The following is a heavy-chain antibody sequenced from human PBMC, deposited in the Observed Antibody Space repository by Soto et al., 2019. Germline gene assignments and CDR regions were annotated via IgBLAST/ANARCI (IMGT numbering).Heavy chain of an antibody. J-gene: IGHJ4*02. CDR1: GGSISSGGYS. CDR3: ARAYGDYVFDY. V-gene: IGHV4-30-2*01. D-gene: IGHD4-17*01. Sequence: SETLSLTCAVSGGSISSGGYSWSWIRQPPGKGLEWIAYIYHSGSTYYNPSLKSRVTISVDTSKNQFSLKLSSVTAADTAVYYCARAYGDYVFDYWGQGTLVTVSS. CDR2: IYHSGST.